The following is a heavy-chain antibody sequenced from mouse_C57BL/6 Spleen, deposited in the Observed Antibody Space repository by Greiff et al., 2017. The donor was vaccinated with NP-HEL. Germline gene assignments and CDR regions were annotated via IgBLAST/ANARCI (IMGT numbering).Heavy chain of an antibody. Sequence: QVQLKQPGAELVKPGASVKLSCKASGYTFTSYWMHWVKQRPGQGLEWIGMIHPNSGSTNYNEKFKSKATLTVDKSSSTAYMQLSSLTSEDSAVYYCARGGRYYAMDYWGQGTSVTVSS. CDR1: GYTFTSYW. V-gene: IGHV1-64*01. CDR2: IHPNSGST. CDR3: ARGGRYYAMDY. J-gene: IGHJ4*01.